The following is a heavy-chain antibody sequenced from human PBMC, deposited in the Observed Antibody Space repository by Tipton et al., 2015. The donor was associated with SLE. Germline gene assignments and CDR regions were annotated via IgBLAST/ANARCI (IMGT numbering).Heavy chain of an antibody. V-gene: IGHV3-23*03. Sequence: SLRLSCAASGFTFNTYAMTWVRQAPGKGLDWLSVIYGASSTYYADSVKGRFTISRDNSKNTLYLQMNSLRAEDTAVYYCAKSAVGVTAYDGMDVWCQGTTVTVSS. J-gene: IGHJ6*02. CDR2: IYGASST. CDR1: GFTFNTYA. D-gene: IGHD1-14*01. CDR3: AKSAVGVTAYDGMDV.